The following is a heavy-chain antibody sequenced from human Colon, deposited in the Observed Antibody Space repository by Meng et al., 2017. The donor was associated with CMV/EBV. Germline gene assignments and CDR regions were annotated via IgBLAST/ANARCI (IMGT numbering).Heavy chain of an antibody. D-gene: IGHD1-26*01. Sequence: KASEYTFTGYYVHWVRQAPRQGLEWMGRIDPNSGGTNYAQKFQGRVTMTRDTSISTAYMELSRLTSDDTAVYYCARVPLGATTSLDYWGQGTLVTVSS. CDR1: EYTFTGYY. CDR3: ARVPLGATTSLDY. J-gene: IGHJ4*02. V-gene: IGHV1-2*06. CDR2: IDPNSGGT.